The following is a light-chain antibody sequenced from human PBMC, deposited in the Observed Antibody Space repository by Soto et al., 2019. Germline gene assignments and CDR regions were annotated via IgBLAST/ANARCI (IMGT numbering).Light chain of an antibody. J-gene: IGKJ4*01. CDR3: QQRSDWPRLT. CDR2: DTS. V-gene: IGKV3-11*01. Sequence: EIVLTQSPATLSLSPGAPATLSCRTSPSVPSYLAWCQQRPGQAPRLLIYDTSNRAPGIPARFSGSGYGTDITLTSSSLESEEPAAYYWQQRSDWPRLTFGGGTKLEI. CDR1: PSVPSY.